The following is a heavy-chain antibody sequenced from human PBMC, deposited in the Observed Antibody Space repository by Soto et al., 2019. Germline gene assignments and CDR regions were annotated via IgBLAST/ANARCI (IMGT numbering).Heavy chain of an antibody. V-gene: IGHV3-43*01. CDR3: AKDNGDTAMVFDY. J-gene: IGHJ4*02. Sequence: GGSLRLSCAASGFTFDDYTMHWVRQAPGKGLEWVSLISWDGGSTYYADSVKGRFTISRDNSKNSLYLQMNSLRTEDTALYYCAKDNGDTAMVFDYWGQGTMVTVYS. CDR2: ISWDGGST. CDR1: GFTFDDYT. D-gene: IGHD5-18*01.